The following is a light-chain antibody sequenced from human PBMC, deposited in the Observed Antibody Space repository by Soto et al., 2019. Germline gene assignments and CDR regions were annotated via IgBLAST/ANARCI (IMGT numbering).Light chain of an antibody. J-gene: IGKJ5*01. V-gene: IGKV3-15*01. CDR1: QSVRTK. Sequence: EIVMTQSPATLSVSPGEGATLSCRASQSVRTKLAWYQQKAGQAPRLLIYGASTRATGVSDRFSGSGSGTEYILTISSLQSEDFAVYYCQQYDTWPSITFGQGTRLEIK. CDR3: QQYDTWPSIT. CDR2: GAS.